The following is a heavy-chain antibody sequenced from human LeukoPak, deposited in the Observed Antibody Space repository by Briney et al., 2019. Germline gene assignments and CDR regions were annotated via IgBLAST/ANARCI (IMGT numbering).Heavy chain of an antibody. CDR2: ISWNSGSI. D-gene: IGHD2-15*01. CDR3: AKDLAGSGGN. CDR1: GFTFDDYA. Sequence: GGSLRLSCAASGFTFDDYAMHWVRHAPGKGLEWVSGISWNSGSIGYADSVKGRFTISRDNAKNSLYLQMNSLRAEDTALYYCAKDLAGSGGNWGQGTLVTVSS. V-gene: IGHV3-9*01. J-gene: IGHJ4*02.